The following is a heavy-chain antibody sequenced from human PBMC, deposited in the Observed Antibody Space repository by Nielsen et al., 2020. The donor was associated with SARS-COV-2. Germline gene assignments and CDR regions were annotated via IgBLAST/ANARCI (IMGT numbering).Heavy chain of an antibody. V-gene: IGHV4-59*01. CDR2: IYYSGST. CDR1: GGSISSYY. D-gene: IGHD6-13*01. Sequence: SETLSLTCTVSGGSISSYYWSWIRQPPGKGLEWIGYIYYSGSTNYNPSLKSRVTISVDTSKNQSSLKLSSVTAADTAVYYCASVSSIAAAGYYFDYWGQGTLVTVSS. CDR3: ASVSSIAAAGYYFDY. J-gene: IGHJ4*02.